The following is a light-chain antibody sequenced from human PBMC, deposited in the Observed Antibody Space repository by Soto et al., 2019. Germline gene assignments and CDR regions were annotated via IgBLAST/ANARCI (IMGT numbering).Light chain of an antibody. CDR2: GTS. CDR1: QSVSSSY. J-gene: IGKJ4*01. CDR3: QQHIGWPLT. V-gene: IGKV3-20*01. Sequence: EIVFTQSPGTLSFHPGERATLSCRASQSVSSSYLAWYQQKPGQAPRLLIYGTSSRATGIPDRFSGSGSGTDFTLTISRLEPEDFAVYYCQQHIGWPLTFGGRTKVDI.